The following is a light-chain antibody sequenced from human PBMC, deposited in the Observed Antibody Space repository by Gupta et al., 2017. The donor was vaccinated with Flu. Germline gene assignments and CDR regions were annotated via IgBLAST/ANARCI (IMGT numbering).Light chain of an antibody. CDR3: QSYDNTLSGWM. V-gene: IGLV1-40*01. CDR1: SSNVGATYG. CDR2: DDN. Sequence: QSVLTQPPSVSGAPGQRVTISRTGSSSNVGATYGVHWYQQLPGTAPKLLIYDDNNRPSGVPDRFSGSKSGTSASLAITGLQAEDEADYYCQSYDNTLSGWMFGGGTKLTVL. J-gene: IGLJ3*02.